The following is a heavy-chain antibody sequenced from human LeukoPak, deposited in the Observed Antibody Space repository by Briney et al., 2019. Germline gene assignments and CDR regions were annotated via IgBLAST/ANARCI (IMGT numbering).Heavy chain of an antibody. J-gene: IGHJ4*02. CDR1: GGSISSGGYY. D-gene: IGHD3-16*02. Sequence: SQTLSLTCTVSGGSISSGGYYWSWIRQPPGKGLEWIGYIYHSGSTYYNPSLKSRVTISVDRSKNQFSLKLSSVTAADTAVYYCARAPMITFGGVIVHFDYWGQGTLVTVSS. CDR3: ARAPMITFGGVIVHFDY. CDR2: IYHSGST. V-gene: IGHV4-30-2*01.